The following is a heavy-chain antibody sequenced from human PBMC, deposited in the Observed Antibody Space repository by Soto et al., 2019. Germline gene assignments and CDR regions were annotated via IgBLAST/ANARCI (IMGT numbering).Heavy chain of an antibody. V-gene: IGHV3-23*01. D-gene: IGHD4-17*01. CDR2: MSERSGPP. CDR1: GFNFRKFA. J-gene: IGHJ2*01. CDR3: AKDQDNTDYYWIFDL. Sequence: GGSLRLSCEASGFNFRKFAMSWVRQAPGKGLEWVSGMSERSGPPLYADSVKGRFTISRDNSKSTLYLEMNNLRPEDTAVYYCAKDQDNTDYYWIFDLWGRGTPVTVSS.